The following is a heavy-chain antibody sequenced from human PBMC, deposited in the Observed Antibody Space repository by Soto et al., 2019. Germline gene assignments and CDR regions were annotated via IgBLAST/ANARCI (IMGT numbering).Heavy chain of an antibody. CDR1: GFTFSSYW. CDR2: INADGSTT. CDR3: ARAGWYRFDY. V-gene: IGHV3-74*01. D-gene: IGHD2-15*01. Sequence: DVQLVESGGGLAQPGGSLRLSCVGSGFTFSSYWMHWVRQAPGKGLVWVSRINADGSTTNYADSVKGRFTVSRYNAKNTVYLQMNSLRDEDTAVYFCARAGWYRFDYWGPVTLLTVS. J-gene: IGHJ4*02.